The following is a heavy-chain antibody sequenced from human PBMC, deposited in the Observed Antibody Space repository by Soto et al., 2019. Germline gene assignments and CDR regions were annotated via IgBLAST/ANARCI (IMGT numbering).Heavy chain of an antibody. CDR3: ARVSVTLDF. CDR1: GGSINTYNLF. V-gene: IGHV4-39*01. D-gene: IGHD2-21*02. Sequence: PSETLSLTCTVSGGSINTYNLFWAWIRQPPGKGLEWIASIHYSGNAYYNPSLTSRVTISRDTSKNRVSLELSSVTAADTAVYYCARVSVTLDFWGQGTLVTVSS. J-gene: IGHJ4*02. CDR2: IHYSGNA.